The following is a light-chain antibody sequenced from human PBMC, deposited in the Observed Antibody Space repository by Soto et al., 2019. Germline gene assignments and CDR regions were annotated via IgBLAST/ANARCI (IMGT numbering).Light chain of an antibody. CDR1: ENVRTF. V-gene: IGKV3-11*01. J-gene: IGKJ4*01. Sequence: EVVLTQSPATLSLSPGERATLSCRASENVRTFVDWYQQKPGQAPRLLIHGASNRATGIPDRFSGSGSGTDFTLTISNLEPEDFAVYYCQQYNNWPPFFGGGTKVEIK. CDR2: GAS. CDR3: QQYNNWPPF.